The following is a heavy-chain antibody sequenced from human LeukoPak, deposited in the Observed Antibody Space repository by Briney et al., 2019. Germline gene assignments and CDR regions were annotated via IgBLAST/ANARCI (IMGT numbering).Heavy chain of an antibody. CDR2: IYYSGST. Sequence: SETLSLTCTVSGGSISSSSYYWGWIRQPPGKGLERIGSIYYSGSTNYNPSLKSRVTISVDTSKNQFSLKLSSVTAADTAVYYCTRTDSSSAIDYWGQGTLVAVSS. CDR3: TRTDSSSAIDY. CDR1: GGSISSSSYY. J-gene: IGHJ4*02. V-gene: IGHV4-39*07. D-gene: IGHD6-6*01.